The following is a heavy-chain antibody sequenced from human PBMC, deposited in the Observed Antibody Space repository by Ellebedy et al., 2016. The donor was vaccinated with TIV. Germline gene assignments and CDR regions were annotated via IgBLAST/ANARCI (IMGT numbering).Heavy chain of an antibody. CDR2: ISVSGGST. CDR3: AGRYSYGFDAFDI. V-gene: IGHV3-23*01. Sequence: GESLKISCAASGFTFSSYAMSWVRQAPGKGLEWVSTISVSGGSTYYADSVKGRFTISRDNSKNTLYLQMNRLRAEDTAVYYCAGRYSYGFDAFDIWGQGTMVTVSS. D-gene: IGHD5-18*01. J-gene: IGHJ3*02. CDR1: GFTFSSYA.